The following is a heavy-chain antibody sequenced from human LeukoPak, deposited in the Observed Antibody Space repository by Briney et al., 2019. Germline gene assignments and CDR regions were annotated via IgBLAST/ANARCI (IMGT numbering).Heavy chain of an antibody. Sequence: SETLSLTCTVSGGSISSSSYYWGWIRQPPGKGLEWIGEINHSGSTNYNPSLKSRVTISVDTSKNQFSLKLSSVTAADTAVYYCARENYDFWSGYSAAVAYMDVWGKGTTVTVSS. CDR2: INHSGST. CDR1: GGSISSSSYY. J-gene: IGHJ6*03. V-gene: IGHV4-39*07. D-gene: IGHD3-3*01. CDR3: ARENYDFWSGYSAAVAYMDV.